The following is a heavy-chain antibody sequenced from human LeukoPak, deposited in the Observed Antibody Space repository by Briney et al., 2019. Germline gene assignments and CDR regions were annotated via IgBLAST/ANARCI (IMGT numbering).Heavy chain of an antibody. V-gene: IGHV3-53*01. CDR2: IYSGGST. Sequence: GGSLRLSCAASGFTVSSNYMSWVRQAPGKGLEWVSVIYSGGSTYYTDSVKGRFTISRDNSKNTLYLQMNSLRAEDTAVYYCAREGYGGNSGRDYWGQGTLVTVSS. CDR1: GFTVSSNY. J-gene: IGHJ4*02. D-gene: IGHD4-23*01. CDR3: AREGYGGNSGRDY.